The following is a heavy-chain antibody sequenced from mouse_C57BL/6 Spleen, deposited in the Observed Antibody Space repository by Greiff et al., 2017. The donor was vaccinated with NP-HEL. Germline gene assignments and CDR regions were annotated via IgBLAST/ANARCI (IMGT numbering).Heavy chain of an antibody. D-gene: IGHD1-1*01. CDR2: IFPGNGNT. Sequence: QVQLKESGAELVRPGASVKLSCKASGYTFTDYYINWVKQRPGQGLEWIARIFPGNGNTYYNEKFKGRATLTAEKSSSTAYMQLSSLTSEDSAVYFCAHLLLGYWGQGTTLTVSS. J-gene: IGHJ2*01. V-gene: IGHV1-76*01. CDR1: GYTFTDYY. CDR3: AHLLLGY.